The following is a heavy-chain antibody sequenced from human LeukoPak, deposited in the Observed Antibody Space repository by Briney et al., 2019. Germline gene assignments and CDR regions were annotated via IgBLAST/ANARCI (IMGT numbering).Heavy chain of an antibody. Sequence: PSETLSLTCTVSGGSISSYYWSWIRQPAGKGLEWIGRIYTSGSTNYNPSLKSRVTISVDTSKNQFSLKLSSVTAADTAVYYCASLRTAVAGTYYFDYWGQGTLVTVSS. CDR3: ASLRTAVAGTYYFDY. V-gene: IGHV4-4*07. CDR1: GGSISSYY. CDR2: IYTSGST. J-gene: IGHJ4*02. D-gene: IGHD6-19*01.